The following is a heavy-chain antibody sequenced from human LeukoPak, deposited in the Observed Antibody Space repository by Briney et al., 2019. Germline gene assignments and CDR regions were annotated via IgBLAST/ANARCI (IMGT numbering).Heavy chain of an antibody. CDR2: ISYDGSNK. V-gene: IGHV3-30*18. D-gene: IGHD4-23*01. CDR1: GFTFSSCG. J-gene: IGHJ4*02. Sequence: GGSLRLSCAASGFTFSSCGMHWVRQAPGKGLEWVAVISYDGSNKYYADSVKGRFTISRDNSKNTLYLQMNSLRAEDTAVYYCAKSVTYYFDYWGQGTLVTVSS. CDR3: AKSVTYYFDY.